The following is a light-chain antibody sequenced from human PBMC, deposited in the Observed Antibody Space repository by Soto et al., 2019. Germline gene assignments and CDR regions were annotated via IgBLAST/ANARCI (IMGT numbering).Light chain of an antibody. CDR2: DVT. J-gene: IGLJ1*01. Sequence: QSVLTQPPSASGSPGQSVTISCTGTSSDVGGYNYVSWYQQHPGKAPKLLIYDVTARPSGVPDRFSGSKSGNTASLTVSGLQAEDEADYYCSSYAGTHIVFGTGTKV. CDR3: SSYAGTHIV. V-gene: IGLV2-8*01. CDR1: SSDVGGYNY.